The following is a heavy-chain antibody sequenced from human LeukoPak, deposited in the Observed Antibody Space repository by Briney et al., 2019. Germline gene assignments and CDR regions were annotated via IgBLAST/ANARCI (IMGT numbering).Heavy chain of an antibody. CDR1: GSYW. CDR3: VSFYETY. V-gene: IGHV3-74*01. J-gene: IGHJ4*02. Sequence: GGSLRLSCAASGSYWMHWVRQAPGKGLVWVSHINSDGSWTSYADSAKGRFTISKDNAKNTVYLQMNNLRAEDTAVYYCVSFYETYWGRGTLVTVSS. CDR2: INSDGSWT. D-gene: IGHD2/OR15-2a*01.